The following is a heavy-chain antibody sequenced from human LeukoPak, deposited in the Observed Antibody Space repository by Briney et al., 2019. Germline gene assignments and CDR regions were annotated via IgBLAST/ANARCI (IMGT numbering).Heavy chain of an antibody. CDR1: GGTFSSDA. D-gene: IGHD1-26*01. CDR3: ATVYSGSYYFDY. CDR2: FIPIFRAA. V-gene: IGHV1-69*13. J-gene: IGHJ4*02. Sequence: GASVKVSCKASGGTFSSDAISWVRQAPGQGLEWVGVFIPIFRAANYAQELQCRVTLTANESASAVYMELSSLRSDDTAVYYCATVYSGSYYFDYWGQGTLVTVSS.